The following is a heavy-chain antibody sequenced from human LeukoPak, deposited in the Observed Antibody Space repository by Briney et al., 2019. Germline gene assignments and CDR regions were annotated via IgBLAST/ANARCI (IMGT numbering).Heavy chain of an antibody. CDR3: ARERANYYDSSGRPAPRGYYFDY. Sequence: SETLSLTCTVSGGSISSSSYYWGWIRQPPGKGLEWIGSICYSGSTYYNPSLKSRVTISVDTSKNQFSLKLSSVTAADTAVYYCARERANYYDSSGRPAPRGYYFDYWGQGTLVTVSS. CDR1: GGSISSSSYY. D-gene: IGHD3-22*01. J-gene: IGHJ4*02. V-gene: IGHV4-39*07. CDR2: ICYSGST.